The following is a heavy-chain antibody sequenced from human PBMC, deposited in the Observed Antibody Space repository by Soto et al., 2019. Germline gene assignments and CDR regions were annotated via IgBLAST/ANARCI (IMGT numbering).Heavy chain of an antibody. Sequence: SETLSLTCTVSGYSISSGSYWGWIRQPPGKGPEWIASIYHGGTTFYNPSLKSRATVSVDKSNNQFSLKLRSVTAADTAVYYCAKAHAMVVAGSTFDYRGHGTLVTISS. CDR1: GYSISSGSY. CDR2: IYHGGTT. J-gene: IGHJ4*01. CDR3: AKAHAMVVAGSTFDY. V-gene: IGHV4-38-2*02. D-gene: IGHD6-19*01.